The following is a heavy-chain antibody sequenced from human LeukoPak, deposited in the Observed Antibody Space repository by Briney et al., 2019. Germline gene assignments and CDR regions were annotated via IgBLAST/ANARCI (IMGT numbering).Heavy chain of an antibody. Sequence: GGSPRLSCEASGFTFGSYAMYWVRQAPGKGLEWVAGIFGSGGSAHYADSAKGRFTISRDNSKNTVYLQINSLRAEDTAVYYCGKTTTGYSSGQKPAWPVDYWGQGTLVTVSS. CDR3: GKTTTGYSSGQKPAWPVDY. CDR1: GFTFGSYA. V-gene: IGHV3-23*01. D-gene: IGHD6-19*01. CDR2: IFGSGGSA. J-gene: IGHJ4*02.